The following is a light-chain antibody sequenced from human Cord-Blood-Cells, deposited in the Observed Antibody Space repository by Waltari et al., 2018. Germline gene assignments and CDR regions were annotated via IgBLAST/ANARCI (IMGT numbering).Light chain of an antibody. J-gene: IGLJ3*02. V-gene: IGLV2-23*01. CDR1: SSDVGSYNL. Sequence: QSALTQPASVSGSPGQSITISCTGTSSDVGSYNLVSWYQQHPGKAPKLMIYEGSTRPAGVSNRFSGSKSVNTAALTISGLQAEAEADYYCCSYAGSSTWVFGGGTKLTVL. CDR2: EGS. CDR3: CSYAGSSTWV.